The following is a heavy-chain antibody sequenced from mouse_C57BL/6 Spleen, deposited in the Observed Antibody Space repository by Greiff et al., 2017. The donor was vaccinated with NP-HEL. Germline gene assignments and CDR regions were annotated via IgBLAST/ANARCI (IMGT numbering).Heavy chain of an antibody. V-gene: IGHV1-85*01. D-gene: IGHD4-1*01. CDR2: IYPRDGST. Sequence: QVQLKESGPELVKPGASVKLSCKASGYTFTSYDINWVKQRPRQGLEWIGWIYPRDGSTKYNEKFKGKATLTVDTSSSTAYMELHSLTSEDSAVYFCARNWEDYWGQGTTLTVSS. CDR3: ARNWEDY. J-gene: IGHJ2*01. CDR1: GYTFTSYD.